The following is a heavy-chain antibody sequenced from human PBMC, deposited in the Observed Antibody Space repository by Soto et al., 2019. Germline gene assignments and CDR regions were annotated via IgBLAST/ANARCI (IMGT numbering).Heavy chain of an antibody. Sequence: GGSLRLSCAASGFTFSSYAMTWVRQAPEKGLEWVSVISGSGGSRYYADSVKGRFTISRDNSNNTLYLQMNSLRAEDTAVYYCAKDLSSSWFLYYFDHWGQGTLVTVSS. D-gene: IGHD6-13*01. CDR2: ISGSGGSR. V-gene: IGHV3-23*01. J-gene: IGHJ4*02. CDR1: GFTFSSYA. CDR3: AKDLSSSWFLYYFDH.